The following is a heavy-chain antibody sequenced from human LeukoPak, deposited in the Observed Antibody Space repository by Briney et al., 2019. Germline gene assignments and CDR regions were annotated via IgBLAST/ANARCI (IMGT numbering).Heavy chain of an antibody. V-gene: IGHV1-18*01. CDR3: ARGGGSSWYDLFDH. CDR2: ISAYNGNT. Sequence: ASVKVSCKASGYTFTSYGISWVRQAPGQGLEWMGWISAYNGNTNYAQKFQGRVTLCRDMSTSTVYMELSSLRSEDTAVYYCARGGGSSWYDLFDHWGQGTLVTVSS. D-gene: IGHD6-13*01. CDR1: GYTFTSYG. J-gene: IGHJ4*02.